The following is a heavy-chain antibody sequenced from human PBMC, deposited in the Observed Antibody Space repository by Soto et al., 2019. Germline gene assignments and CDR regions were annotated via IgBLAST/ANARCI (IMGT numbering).Heavy chain of an antibody. V-gene: IGHV3-74*01. CDR1: GFTFSSYW. CDR2: INSDGSST. J-gene: IGHJ6*03. D-gene: IGHD6-6*01. CDR3: ARTSIAAGGYYYYMDV. Sequence: EVQLVESGGGLVQPGGSLRLSCAASGFTFSSYWMHWVRQAPGKGLVWVSRINSDGSSTSYADSVKGRFTISRDNAKNKLYLQMNSLRAEDTAVYYCARTSIAAGGYYYYMDVWGKGTTVTVSS.